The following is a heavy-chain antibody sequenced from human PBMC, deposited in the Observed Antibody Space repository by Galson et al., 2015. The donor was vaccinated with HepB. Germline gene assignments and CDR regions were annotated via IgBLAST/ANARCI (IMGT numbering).Heavy chain of an antibody. D-gene: IGHD3-16*01. J-gene: IGHJ3*02. CDR2: ISAYNGNT. V-gene: IGHV1-18*04. CDR3: AITGGGPRSYDYVWGSSASVGAFDI. CDR1: GYTFTSYG. Sequence: QSGAEVKKPGESLKISCKASGYTFTSYGISWVRQAPGQGLEWMGWISAYNGNTNYAQKLQGRVTMTTDTSTSTAYMELRSLRSDDTAVYYCAITGGGPRSYDYVWGSSASVGAFDIWGQGTMVTVSS.